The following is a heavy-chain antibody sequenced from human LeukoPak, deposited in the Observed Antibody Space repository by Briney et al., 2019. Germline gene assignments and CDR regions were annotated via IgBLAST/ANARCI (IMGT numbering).Heavy chain of an antibody. CDR2: INHSGST. CDR1: GGSFSGYY. D-gene: IGHD6-13*01. J-gene: IGHJ4*02. V-gene: IGHV4-34*01. CDR3: ARGPPLYNSWCGV. Sequence: PSETLSLTCAVYGGSFSGYYWSWIRQPPGKGLEWIGEINHSGSTNYNPSLKSRVTISVDTSKNQFSPKLSSVTAADTAVYYCARGPPLYNSWCGVWGQGTLVTVSS.